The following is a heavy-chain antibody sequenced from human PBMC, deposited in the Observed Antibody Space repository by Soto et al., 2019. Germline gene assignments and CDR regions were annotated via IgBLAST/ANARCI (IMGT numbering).Heavy chain of an antibody. Sequence: ASVKVSCKASGYTFTSYYMHWVRQAPGQGLEWLGMINPIGGSTSYAQKFQGRVDMSISTAHLQWYDLKASDSAMYYCARHIGAYYDNNGYPYFDYWGQGTRVTV. J-gene: IGHJ4*02. CDR3: ARHIGAYYDNNGYPYFDY. D-gene: IGHD3-22*01. V-gene: IGHV1-46*01. CDR1: GYTFTSYY. CDR2: INPIGGST.